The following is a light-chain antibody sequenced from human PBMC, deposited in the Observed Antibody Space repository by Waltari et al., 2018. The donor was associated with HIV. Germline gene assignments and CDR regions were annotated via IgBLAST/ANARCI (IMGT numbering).Light chain of an antibody. CDR1: SSDVGSYNR. J-gene: IGLJ1*01. V-gene: IGLV2-18*02. CDR2: EVS. CDR3: SSYTSSSTLV. Sequence: QSALTQPPSVSGSPGQSVTISYTGTSSDVGSYNRVSWYQQPPGTAPKLMIYEVSNRPSGVPDRFSGSKSGNTASLTISGLQAEDEADYYCSSYTSSSTLVFGTGTKVTVL.